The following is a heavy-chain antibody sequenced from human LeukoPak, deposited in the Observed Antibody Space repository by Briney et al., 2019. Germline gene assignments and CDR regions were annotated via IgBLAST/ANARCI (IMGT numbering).Heavy chain of an antibody. CDR1: GFTFNIYG. CDR2: ISDTGIST. V-gene: IGHV3-23*01. J-gene: IGHJ4*02. Sequence: GGSLRLSCAASGFTFNIYGMSWVRQAPGKGLEWVSGISDTGISTYYAVSVKGRFTISRDNSKNTLYLQMNSLRAEDTAVYYCAREGESPYSSSQTPHDYWGQGTLVTVSS. CDR3: AREGESPYSSSQTPHDY. D-gene: IGHD6-13*01.